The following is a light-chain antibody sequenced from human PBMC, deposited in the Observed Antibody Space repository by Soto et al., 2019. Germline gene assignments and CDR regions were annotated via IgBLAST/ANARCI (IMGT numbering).Light chain of an antibody. J-gene: IGKJ3*01. CDR3: QQYGSSYT. CDR2: GAS. CDR1: QSVNNNY. Sequence: EIVLTQSPGTLSLSPGERATLSCRASQSVNNNYLAWYQQKPGQPPRLLIYGASSRAIGIPDRFSGGGSGTDFTLTISRLEPEDFEVYYCQQYGSSYTFGPGTKVDIQ. V-gene: IGKV3-20*01.